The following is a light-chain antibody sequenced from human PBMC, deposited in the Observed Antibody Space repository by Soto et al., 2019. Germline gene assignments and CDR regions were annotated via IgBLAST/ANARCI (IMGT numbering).Light chain of an antibody. Sequence: QSALTQPASVSGSPGQSITISCTGTSSDVGGYNYVSWYQQHPVKAPKLMIYDVTNRPSGVSDRFSGSKSGNTASLTISGLQAEDEADYYCSSYTSSSNPDVFGTGTKLTVL. CDR2: DVT. J-gene: IGLJ1*01. V-gene: IGLV2-14*01. CDR1: SSDVGGYNY. CDR3: SSYTSSSNPDV.